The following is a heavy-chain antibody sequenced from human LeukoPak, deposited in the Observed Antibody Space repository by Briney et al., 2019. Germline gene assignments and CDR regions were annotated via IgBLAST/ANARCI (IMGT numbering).Heavy chain of an antibody. CDR2: INGSGGST. V-gene: IGHV3-23*01. J-gene: IGHJ5*02. CDR3: AKKYSTGLDP. D-gene: IGHD1-26*01. Sequence: GGTLRLSCAASGFTFSSYAMSWVRQAPGKGLGWVSDINGSGGSTYYADSVKGRFTISRDNSKNTLYLQMNSLRAEDTAVYYCAKKYSTGLDPWGQGTLVTVSS. CDR1: GFTFSSYA.